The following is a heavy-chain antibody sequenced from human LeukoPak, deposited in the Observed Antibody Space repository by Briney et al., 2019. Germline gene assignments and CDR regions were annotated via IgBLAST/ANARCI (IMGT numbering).Heavy chain of an antibody. CDR3: ARGNYGSGSYFGP. V-gene: IGHV3-21*01. J-gene: IGHJ5*02. CDR2: ISSSSSYI. CDR1: GFTFSSYS. Sequence: GGSLRLSCAASGFTFSSYSMNWVRQAPGKGLEWVSSISSSSSYIYYADSVKGRFTISRDNAKNSLYLQMNSLRAEDTAVYYCARGNYGSGSYFGPWGQGTLVTVSS. D-gene: IGHD3-10*01.